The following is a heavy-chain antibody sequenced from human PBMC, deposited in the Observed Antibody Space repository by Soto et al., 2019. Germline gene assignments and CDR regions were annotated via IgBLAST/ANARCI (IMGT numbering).Heavy chain of an antibody. D-gene: IGHD3-22*01. J-gene: IGHJ4*02. CDR3: ARDFYYYDSSGYLSPKGSYFDY. CDR2: INAGNGNT. CDR1: GYTFTSYA. V-gene: IGHV1-3*01. Sequence: ASVKVSCKASGYTFTSYAMHWVRQAPGQRLEWMGWINAGNGNTKYSQKFQGRVTITRDSSASTAYMELSSLRSEDTAVYYCARDFYYYDSSGYLSPKGSYFDYWGQGTLVTVSS.